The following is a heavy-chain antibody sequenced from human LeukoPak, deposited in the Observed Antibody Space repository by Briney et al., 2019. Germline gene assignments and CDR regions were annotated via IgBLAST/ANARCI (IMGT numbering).Heavy chain of an antibody. V-gene: IGHV3-74*01. Sequence: GGFLRLSCAASGFTFSSYWMHWVRQAPGKGLVWVSRINSDGSSTSYADSVKGRFTISRDNAKNTLYLQMNSLRAEDTAVYYCARGGVRIAAAGTDYWGQGTLVTVSS. CDR2: INSDGSST. CDR3: ARGGVRIAAAGTDY. CDR1: GFTFSSYW. J-gene: IGHJ4*02. D-gene: IGHD6-13*01.